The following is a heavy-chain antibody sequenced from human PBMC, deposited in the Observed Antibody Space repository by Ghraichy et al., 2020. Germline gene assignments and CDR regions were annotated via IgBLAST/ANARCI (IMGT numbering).Heavy chain of an antibody. J-gene: IGHJ6*02. D-gene: IGHD4-11*01. Sequence: ASVKVSCKASGYTFTSYGISWVRQAPGQGLEWMGWISAYNGNTNYAQKLQGRVTMTTDTSTSTAYMELRSLRSDDTAVYYCARDRRLRQDDSSHPRDYYYYYGMDVWGQGTTVTVSS. CDR1: GYTFTSYG. V-gene: IGHV1-18*01. CDR3: ARDRRLRQDDSSHPRDYYYYYGMDV. CDR2: ISAYNGNT.